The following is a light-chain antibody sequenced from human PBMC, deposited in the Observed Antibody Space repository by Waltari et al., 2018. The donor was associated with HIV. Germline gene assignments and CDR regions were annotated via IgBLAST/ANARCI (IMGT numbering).Light chain of an antibody. CDR1: QGISAA. Sequence: AIQLTQSPSSLSASVGDTVIITCRTSQGISAALARYRQKPGNTPELLIYDVSTLQSGVPAKFSGSGAGTDFTLTINSLQPEDSATYYCQQFNSYPLTFGQGTRLEIK. V-gene: IGKV1-13*02. CDR3: QQFNSYPLT. CDR2: DVS. J-gene: IGKJ5*01.